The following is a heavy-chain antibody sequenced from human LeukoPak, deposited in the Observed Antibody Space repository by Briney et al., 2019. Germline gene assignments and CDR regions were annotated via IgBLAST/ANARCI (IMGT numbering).Heavy chain of an antibody. CDR2: ISGSGVST. V-gene: IGHV3-23*01. CDR3: AKDERNWNYNLASQTYD. D-gene: IGHD1-7*01. CDR1: GFTFSSYA. J-gene: IGHJ4*02. Sequence: GGSLRLSCTASGFTFSSYAMNWVRQAPGKGLEWVSAISGSGVSTYYADSVKGRFTVSRDNSKNTLYLQMSSLRAEDTAVYYCAKDERNWNYNLASQTYDWGQGTLVTVSS.